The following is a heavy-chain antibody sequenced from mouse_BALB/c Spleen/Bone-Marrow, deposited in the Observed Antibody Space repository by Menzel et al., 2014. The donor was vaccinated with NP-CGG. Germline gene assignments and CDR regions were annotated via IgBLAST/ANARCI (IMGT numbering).Heavy chain of an antibody. CDR1: GYTFTSYW. D-gene: IGHD1-1*01. Sequence: VKLQESGAELVRPGASVKLSRKASGYTFTSYWINWVKQRPGQGLEWIGNIYPSDSYTNYNQKFKDKATLTVDKSSSTAYMQLSSPTSEDSAVYYCTRSYGSSYEYYFDYWGQGTTLTVSS. J-gene: IGHJ2*01. CDR2: IYPSDSYT. V-gene: IGHV1-69*02. CDR3: TRSYGSSYEYYFDY.